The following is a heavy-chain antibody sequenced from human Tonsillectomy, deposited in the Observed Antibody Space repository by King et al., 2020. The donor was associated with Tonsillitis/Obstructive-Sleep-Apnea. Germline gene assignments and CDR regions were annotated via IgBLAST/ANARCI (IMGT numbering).Heavy chain of an antibody. CDR2: ISSSSSYT. Sequence: VQLVESGGGLVKPGGSLRLSCAASGFTFSDYYMSWIRQAPGKGLEWVSYISSSSSYTNYADSVKGRFTISRDNAKNSLYLQMISLRAEDTAVYYCARGRCSGGSCYSFDYWGQGTLVTVSS. CDR1: GFTFSDYY. V-gene: IGHV3-11*05. J-gene: IGHJ4*02. CDR3: ARGRCSGGSCYSFDY. D-gene: IGHD2-15*01.